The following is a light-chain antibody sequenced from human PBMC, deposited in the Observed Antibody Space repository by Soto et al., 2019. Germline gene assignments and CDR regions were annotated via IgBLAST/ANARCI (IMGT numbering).Light chain of an antibody. V-gene: IGLV2-14*01. CDR2: EVN. Sequence: QSALTQPASVSGPPGQSITLSCTGTSSDVGAYDYVSWFQQHPGKAPKLMIYEVNYRPSGVSNRFSGSKSGNTASLTISGLQGEDEADYYCSSYTSSSTLVFGTGTKLTVL. J-gene: IGLJ1*01. CDR3: SSYTSSSTLV. CDR1: SSDVGAYDY.